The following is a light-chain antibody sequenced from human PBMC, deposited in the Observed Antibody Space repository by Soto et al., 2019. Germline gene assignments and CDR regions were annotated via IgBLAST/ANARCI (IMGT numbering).Light chain of an antibody. CDR3: QPYNNWPLT. CDR1: QSVSTY. J-gene: IGKJ4*01. Sequence: PGDRVTLSFMASQSVSTYVAWYQQKPGQTPRLLIYDTSTRATGVPARFSGSRSGPEFTLTINSLQSEDFAIYYCQPYNNWPLTFGGGTKVDIK. CDR2: DTS. V-gene: IGKV3-15*01.